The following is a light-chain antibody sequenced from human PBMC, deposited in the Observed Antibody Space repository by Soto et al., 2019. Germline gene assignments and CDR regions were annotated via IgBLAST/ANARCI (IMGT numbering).Light chain of an antibody. CDR2: DAS. J-gene: IGKJ5*01. V-gene: IGKV1-5*01. Sequence: DMQMTQSPSTLSASVRDRVTITCRASQSISSWLAWYQQKPGKAPKLLIYDASNLESGVPSRFSGSGSGTEFTLTISSLQPDDFATYYCQQYNSYPITFGQGTRLEIK. CDR1: QSISSW. CDR3: QQYNSYPIT.